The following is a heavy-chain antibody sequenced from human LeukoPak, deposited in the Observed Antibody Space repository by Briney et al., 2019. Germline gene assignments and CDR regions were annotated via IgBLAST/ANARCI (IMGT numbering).Heavy chain of an antibody. V-gene: IGHV4-34*01. CDR1: GGSFSGYY. J-gene: IGHJ3*02. Sequence: SETLSLTCAVYGGSFSGYYWSWIRQPPGKGLEWIGEINHSGSTNYNPSLKSRVTISVDTSKNQFSLKLSSVTAADTAVYYCARAGMIVVPLDAFDIWGQGTMVTVSS. CDR3: ARAGMIVVPLDAFDI. D-gene: IGHD3-22*01. CDR2: INHSGST.